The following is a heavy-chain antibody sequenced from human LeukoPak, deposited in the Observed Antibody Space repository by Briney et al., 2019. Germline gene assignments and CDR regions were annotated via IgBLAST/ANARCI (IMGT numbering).Heavy chain of an antibody. J-gene: IGHJ4*02. CDR2: ISAYDGNT. CDR1: GYTFTSYG. D-gene: IGHD1-26*01. V-gene: IGHV1-18*01. CDR3: ARGPIPGELYRGFDY. Sequence: ASVKVSCTASGYTFTSYGISWVRQAPGQGLEWMGWISAYDGNTNYAQKLQGRVTMTTDTSTSTAYMELRSLRSDDTAVYYCARGPIPGELYRGFDYWGQGTLVTVSS.